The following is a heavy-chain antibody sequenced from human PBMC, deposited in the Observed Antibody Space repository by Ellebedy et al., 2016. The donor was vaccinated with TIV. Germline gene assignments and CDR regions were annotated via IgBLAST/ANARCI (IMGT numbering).Heavy chain of an antibody. J-gene: IGHJ5*02. CDR2: IYYSGSA. CDR3: ARDPALPRGRFDT. V-gene: IGHV4-39*07. Sequence: MPSETLSLTCTVSGGSISNRDYYWHWIRQPPGKGLEWIGSIYYSGSAYYNPSLKSRVTVSVDTSKNQFSLNLSSVTAADTAVYYCARDPALPRGRFDTWGQGTLVTVSS. CDR1: GGSISNRDYY.